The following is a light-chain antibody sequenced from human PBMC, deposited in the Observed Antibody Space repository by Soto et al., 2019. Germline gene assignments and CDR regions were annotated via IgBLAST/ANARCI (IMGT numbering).Light chain of an antibody. V-gene: IGKV3-20*01. CDR2: GAS. Sequence: EIVLTQSPGTLSLSPGERATLSCRASQSVSSYLAWYQQKPGQAPRLLIYGASSRATGIPDRFSGSGSGTDFTLTISRLQPEDFALYYCQQYGSSLRTFGQGTKVEIK. CDR1: QSVSSY. CDR3: QQYGSSLRT. J-gene: IGKJ1*01.